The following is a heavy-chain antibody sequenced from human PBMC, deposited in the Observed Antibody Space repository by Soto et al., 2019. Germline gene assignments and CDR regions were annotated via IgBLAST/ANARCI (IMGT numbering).Heavy chain of an antibody. CDR2: ISGSGGST. D-gene: IGHD1-1*01. J-gene: IGHJ5*02. Sequence: PGGSLRLSCAASGFTFSSDAMSWVRQAPGKGLEWGSAISGSGGSTYYADSVKGRFTISRDNSKNTLYLQMNSLRAEDTAVYYCANDWAGYRPFDPWGQGTLVTVSS. CDR3: ANDWAGYRPFDP. CDR1: GFTFSSDA. V-gene: IGHV3-23*01.